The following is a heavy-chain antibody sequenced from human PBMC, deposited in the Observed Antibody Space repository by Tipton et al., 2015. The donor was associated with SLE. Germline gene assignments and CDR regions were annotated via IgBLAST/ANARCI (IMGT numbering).Heavy chain of an antibody. CDR3: ARGGRRDFDL. CDR2: IYYSGST. J-gene: IGHJ2*01. V-gene: IGHV4-59*11. Sequence: TLSLTCTVSGGSISSHYWSWIRQPPGKGLEWIGYIYYSGSTNYNPSLKSRVTISVDTSKNQFSLKLSSVTAADTAVYYCARGGRRDFDLWGRGTLVTVSS. CDR1: GGSISSHY. D-gene: IGHD1-26*01.